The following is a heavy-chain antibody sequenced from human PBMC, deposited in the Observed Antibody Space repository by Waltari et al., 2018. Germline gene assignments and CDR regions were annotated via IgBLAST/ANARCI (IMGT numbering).Heavy chain of an antibody. J-gene: IGHJ4*02. CDR2: IHYSGKA. Sequence: QLQLQESGPRLVRPSETLSLTCTVSGGSISSTTYYWAWIRQTPGKGLEWIGYIHYSGKAYYTPSLRSRVTISVDTSKNQFSLNLRSVTAADTAVYYCARRVVTTGGVDYWGQGTLVTVSS. D-gene: IGHD2-21*02. CDR1: GGSISSTTYY. V-gene: IGHV4-39*07. CDR3: ARRVVTTGGVDY.